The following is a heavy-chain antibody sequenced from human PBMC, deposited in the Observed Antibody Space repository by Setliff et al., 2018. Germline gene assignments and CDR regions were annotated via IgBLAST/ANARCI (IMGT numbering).Heavy chain of an antibody. D-gene: IGHD1-26*01. CDR3: ARWGENSGRPDWRAFDI. V-gene: IGHV4-59*01. CDR1: GGSINNYH. Sequence: PLETLSLTCTVSGGSINNYHWNWIRQPPGKGLEWIGYVGYNGNTHYNPSLNSRVTMSVDTSKNQFSLKLTSVSAADTAVYYCARWGENSGRPDWRAFDIWGQGTMVTVSS. J-gene: IGHJ3*02. CDR2: VGYNGNT.